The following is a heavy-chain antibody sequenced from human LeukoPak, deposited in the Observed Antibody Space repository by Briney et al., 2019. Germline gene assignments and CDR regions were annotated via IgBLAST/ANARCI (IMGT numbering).Heavy chain of an antibody. J-gene: IGHJ4*02. CDR1: GGSFSGYY. V-gene: IGHV4-34*01. CDR2: INHSGST. Sequence: SETLSLTCAVYGGSFSGYYWSWIRQPPGKGLEWIGEINHSGSTNYNPSLKSRVTISVDTSKNQFSLKLSSVTAADTAVYYCARSRNPGYFDYWGQGTLVTASS. CDR3: ARSRNPGYFDY.